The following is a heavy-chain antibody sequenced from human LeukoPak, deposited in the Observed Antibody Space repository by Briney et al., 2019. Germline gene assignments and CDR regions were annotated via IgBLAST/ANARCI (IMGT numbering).Heavy chain of an antibody. CDR1: GGSFSGYY. CDR3: ARGEYSSSSPVGYYFDY. J-gene: IGHJ4*02. V-gene: IGHV4-34*01. CDR2: INHSGST. Sequence: SETLSLTCAVYGGSFSGYYWSWIRQPPGKGLEWIGEINHSGSTNYNPSLKSRVTISVDMSKNQFSLKLSSVTAADTAVYYCARGEYSSSSPVGYYFDYWGQGTLVTVSS. D-gene: IGHD6-6*01.